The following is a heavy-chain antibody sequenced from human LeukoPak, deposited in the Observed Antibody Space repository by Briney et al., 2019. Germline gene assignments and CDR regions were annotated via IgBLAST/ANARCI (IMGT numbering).Heavy chain of an antibody. CDR2: ISSSGSTI. CDR3: ARWNQQVGFDY. J-gene: IGHJ4*02. Sequence: GGSLRLSCAASGFTFSSYEMNWVRQAPGKGLEWVSYISSSGSTIYYADSVKGRFTISRDNAKNSLYLQMNSLRAEDTAVYYCARWNQQVGFDYWGQGTLVTVSS. V-gene: IGHV3-48*03. D-gene: IGHD6-13*01. CDR1: GFTFSSYE.